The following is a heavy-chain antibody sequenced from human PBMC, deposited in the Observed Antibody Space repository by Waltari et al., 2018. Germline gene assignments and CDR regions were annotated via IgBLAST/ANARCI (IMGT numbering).Heavy chain of an antibody. CDR1: GFSINDYA. V-gene: IGHV3-9*01. CDR2: ISWNSAYI. D-gene: IGHD5-12*01. CDR3: AKSGGYSYKGFLQY. J-gene: IGHJ4*02. Sequence: EVQLVESGGDLVQPGRSLRLSCAASGFSINDYAMHWVRPVPGKVLEWVSGISWNSAYIGYAESVKGRVTIARDNAKNSLYLQMSSLRAEDTAFYYCAKSGGYSYKGFLQYWGQGTLITVSS.